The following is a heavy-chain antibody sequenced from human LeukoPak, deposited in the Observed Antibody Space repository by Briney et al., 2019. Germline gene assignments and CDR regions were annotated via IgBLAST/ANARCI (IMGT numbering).Heavy chain of an antibody. CDR1: GYTFTGYD. J-gene: IGHJ4*02. Sequence: ASVKVSCKASGYTFTGYDINWVRQATGQGLEWMGWVNPNSGNTGYAQKFQGRVTMTRNTSISTAYMELSSLRSEDTAVYYCARVRYIYSSSWSFAYWGQGTLVTVSS. CDR2: VNPNSGNT. CDR3: ARVRYIYSSSWSFAY. V-gene: IGHV1-8*01. D-gene: IGHD6-13*01.